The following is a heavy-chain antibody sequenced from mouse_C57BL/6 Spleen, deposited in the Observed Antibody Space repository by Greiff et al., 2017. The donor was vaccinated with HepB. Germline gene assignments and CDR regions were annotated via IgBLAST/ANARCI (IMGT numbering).Heavy chain of an antibody. Sequence: VQLQQSGAELVKPGASVKLSCTASGFNIKDYYMHWVKQRTEQGLEWIGRIDPEDGETKYDPKFQGKATITADTSSNTAYLQLSSLTSEDTAVYYCASGDYDGCMDYWGQGTSVTVSS. CDR1: GFNIKDYY. V-gene: IGHV14-2*01. D-gene: IGHD2-4*01. CDR2: IDPEDGET. J-gene: IGHJ4*01. CDR3: ASGDYDGCMDY.